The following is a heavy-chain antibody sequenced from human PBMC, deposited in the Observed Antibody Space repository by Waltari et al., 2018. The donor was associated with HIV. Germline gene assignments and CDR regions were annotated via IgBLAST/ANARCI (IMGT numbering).Heavy chain of an antibody. V-gene: IGHV1-2*02. CDR3: ARPSVLTVFGVVAPFDY. J-gene: IGHJ4*02. D-gene: IGHD3-3*01. Sequence: QAQLVQSGAEVKKPGASVKVSCKTSGYSFTDFYLHWVRQAHGLGLEWMEWINHNSGDTNDAQNLLGRVTMPRDTSISTACRERTRLRSDDTAVDYCARPSVLTVFGVVAPFDYWGQGTLVNVSS. CDR2: INHNSGDT. CDR1: GYSFTDFY.